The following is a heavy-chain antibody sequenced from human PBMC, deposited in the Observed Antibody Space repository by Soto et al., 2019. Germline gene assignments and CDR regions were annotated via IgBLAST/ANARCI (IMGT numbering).Heavy chain of an antibody. CDR3: ATDSGASSWYSYYYGMDV. D-gene: IGHD6-13*01. CDR2: FDPEDGET. CDR1: GYTLTELS. J-gene: IGHJ6*02. Sequence: ASVKVSCKVSGYTLTELSMHWVRQAPGKGLEWKGGFDPEDGETIYAQKFQGRVTMTEDTSTDTAYMELSSLRSEDTAVYYCATDSGASSWYSYYYGMDVWGQGTTVTVSS. V-gene: IGHV1-24*01.